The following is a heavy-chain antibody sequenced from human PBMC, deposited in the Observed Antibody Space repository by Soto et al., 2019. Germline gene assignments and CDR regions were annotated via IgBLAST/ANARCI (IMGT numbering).Heavy chain of an antibody. CDR1: GGTFSSYA. CDR3: ARVPNNSSGWYEGPFDY. CDR2: IIPIFGTA. Sequence: QVQLVQSGAEVKKPGSSVKVSCKASGGTFSSYAISWVRQAPGQGLEWMGGIIPIFGTANYAQKFQGSATITADESTSTAYLELSSLRSEDTAVYYCARVPNNSSGWYEGPFDYWGQGTLVTVSS. D-gene: IGHD6-19*01. V-gene: IGHV1-69*01. J-gene: IGHJ4*02.